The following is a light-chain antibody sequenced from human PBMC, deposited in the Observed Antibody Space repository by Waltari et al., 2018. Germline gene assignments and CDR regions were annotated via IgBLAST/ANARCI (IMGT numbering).Light chain of an antibody. J-gene: IGKJ4*01. CDR3: QQSDSFPLT. V-gene: IGKV1-12*01. Sequence: DIQMTQSPSAVSASVGDRVTISCRASQDVGSWLAWYQQRPGKAPNLLIHTASNLQSGVPSRFSGTRSGTEFTLIIVGLQPEDFATYFCQQSDSFPLTFGGGTKLEMK. CDR1: QDVGSW. CDR2: TAS.